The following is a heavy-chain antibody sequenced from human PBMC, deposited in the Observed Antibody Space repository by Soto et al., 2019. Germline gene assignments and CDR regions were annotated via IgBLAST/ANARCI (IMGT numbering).Heavy chain of an antibody. J-gene: IGHJ4*02. CDR2: IGGSGGST. CDR3: ASGSTDLYPGSRNYPF. D-gene: IGHD3-10*01. V-gene: IGHV3-23*01. Sequence: GGSLRLSCAASGFTFSSYAMSWVRKAPGKGLEWVSVIGGSGGSTYYADSVKGRFTVSRDNSKKTMSLQMNSLRAEDTAVYYCASGSTDLYPGSRNYPFWGRGTLVTVS. CDR1: GFTFSSYA.